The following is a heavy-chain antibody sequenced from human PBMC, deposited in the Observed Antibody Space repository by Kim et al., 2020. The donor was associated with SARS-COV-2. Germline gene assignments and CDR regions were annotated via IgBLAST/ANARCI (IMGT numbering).Heavy chain of an antibody. CDR2: TYYRSKWYN. D-gene: IGHD3-10*01. J-gene: IGHJ3*02. Sequence: SQTLSLTCSIAGDSVSSNSAAWNWIRQSPSIGLEWLGRTYYRSKWYNDYAVSVKSRITINPDTSKNQFYLQLNSVTPEDTAVYYCARGQEVRGVIIPTPNYAFDIWGQGTMVTVSS. CDR3: ARGQEVRGVIIPTPNYAFDI. V-gene: IGHV6-1*01. CDR1: GDSVSSNSAA.